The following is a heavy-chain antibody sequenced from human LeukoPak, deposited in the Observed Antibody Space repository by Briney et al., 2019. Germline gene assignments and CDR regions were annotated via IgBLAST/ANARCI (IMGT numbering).Heavy chain of an antibody. CDR1: GFTFSSYA. V-gene: IGHV3-23*01. J-gene: IGHJ4*02. CDR3: ATYESYYDSSGYPEDY. CDR2: ISGSGGST. D-gene: IGHD3-22*01. Sequence: PGGSLRLSCAASGFTFSSYAMSWVRQAPGKGLEWVSAISGSGGSTYYADSVKGRFTISRDNPKNTLYLQMNSLRAEDTAVYYCATYESYYDSSGYPEDYWGQGTLVTVSS.